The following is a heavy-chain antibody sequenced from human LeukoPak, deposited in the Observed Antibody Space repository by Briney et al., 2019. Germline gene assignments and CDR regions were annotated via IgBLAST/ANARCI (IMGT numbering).Heavy chain of an antibody. Sequence: SETLSLTCTVSSDSISSYYWSWIRQPPGKGLEWIGYIYYSGTTKYNPSLRSRVTISIDTSKNQFSLKLSSVTAADTAVYYCARHEITMIVVVITLNWFDPWGQGTLVTVSS. CDR1: SDSISSYY. J-gene: IGHJ5*02. CDR3: ARHEITMIVVVITLNWFDP. CDR2: IYYSGTT. V-gene: IGHV4-59*08. D-gene: IGHD3-22*01.